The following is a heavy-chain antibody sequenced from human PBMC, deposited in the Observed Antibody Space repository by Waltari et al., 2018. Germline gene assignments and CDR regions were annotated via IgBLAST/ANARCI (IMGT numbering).Heavy chain of an antibody. Sequence: QVQLVQSGAEVTTPGSSVKVSCKASGGTFSSYTISWVRQAPGQGLEWMGRIIPILGIANYAQKFQGRVTITADKSTSTAYMELSSLRSEDTAVYYCARGFGKQRDGMDVWGQGTTVTVSS. J-gene: IGHJ6*02. D-gene: IGHD6-25*01. CDR2: IIPILGIA. CDR3: ARGFGKQRDGMDV. V-gene: IGHV1-69*02. CDR1: GGTFSSYT.